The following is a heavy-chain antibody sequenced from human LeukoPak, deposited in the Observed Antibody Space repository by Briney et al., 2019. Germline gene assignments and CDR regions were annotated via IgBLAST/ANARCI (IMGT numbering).Heavy chain of an antibody. CDR3: ARGHSSGNYNDTFDI. CDR1: GFTFSSYG. V-gene: IGHV3-30*03. CDR2: ISYDGRNK. D-gene: IGHD3-22*01. J-gene: IGHJ3*02. Sequence: GGSLRLSCAASGFTFSSYGIHWVRQAPGKGLEWVAVISYDGRNKYYADSVKGRFTISRGNSKNTVYLQMNSLRAEDTALYYCARGHSSGNYNDTFDIWGQGSMVTVSS.